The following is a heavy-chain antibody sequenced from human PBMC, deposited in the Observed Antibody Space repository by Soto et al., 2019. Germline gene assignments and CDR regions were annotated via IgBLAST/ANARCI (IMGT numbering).Heavy chain of an antibody. CDR2: FDPEDGET. Sequence: ASVKVSCKVSGYTLTELSMHWVRQAPGKGLEWMGGFDPEDGETIYAQKFQGRVTMTEDTSTDTAYMELSSLRSEDTAVYYCATAPFAPFWSGYPTYWGQGTLVTVSS. CDR3: ATAPFAPFWSGYPTY. J-gene: IGHJ4*02. D-gene: IGHD3-3*01. V-gene: IGHV1-24*01. CDR1: GYTLTELS.